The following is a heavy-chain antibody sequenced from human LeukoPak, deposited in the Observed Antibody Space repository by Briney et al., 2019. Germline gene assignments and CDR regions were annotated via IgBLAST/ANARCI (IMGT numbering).Heavy chain of an antibody. J-gene: IGHJ4*02. D-gene: IGHD4-11*01. CDR1: GFTFSPYS. CDR2: ITSSSTTI. CDR3: ARSTAHFDF. Sequence: PGGSLRLSCEASGFTFSPYSMNWVRQAPGKGLEWLSYITSSSTTIYYADSVEGRFTISRDDAKNSLYLQMNSLRAEDTAVYYCARSTAHFDFWGQGTLVTVSS. V-gene: IGHV3-48*01.